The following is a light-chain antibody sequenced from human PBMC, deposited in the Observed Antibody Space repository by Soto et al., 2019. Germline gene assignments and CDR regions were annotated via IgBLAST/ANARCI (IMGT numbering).Light chain of an antibody. CDR2: DAS. V-gene: IGKV1-5*01. Sequence: DIQMTQSPSTLSASVGDRVTITCRASQSISSWLAWYQQKPGKAPKLLIYDASSLESGVPSRFSGSGSGTDFTLTVSSLQPDDFATYYCQQYNSYSLRTFGQGTKVEIK. CDR3: QQYNSYSLRT. CDR1: QSISSW. J-gene: IGKJ1*01.